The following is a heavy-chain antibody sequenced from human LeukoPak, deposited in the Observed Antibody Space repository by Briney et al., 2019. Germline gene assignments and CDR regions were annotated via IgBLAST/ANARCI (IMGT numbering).Heavy chain of an antibody. CDR2: IWHDGSNE. J-gene: IGHJ4*02. Sequence: PGGSLRLSCAASGFGFRSYGMHWVRQAPGKGLEWVAVIWHDGSNEYYADSVKGRFTISRDNSKNTLFLQLNRLRAEDTAMYYCAKAGVQLWSPAGDYWGQGTLVTVSS. CDR3: AKAGVQLWSPAGDY. D-gene: IGHD5-18*01. V-gene: IGHV3-33*06. CDR1: GFGFRSYG.